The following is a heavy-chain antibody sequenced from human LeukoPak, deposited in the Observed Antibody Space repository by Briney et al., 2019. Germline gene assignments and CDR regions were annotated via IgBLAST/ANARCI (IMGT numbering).Heavy chain of an antibody. CDR3: AREEGYFCSGGSCYSYYMDV. D-gene: IGHD2-15*01. J-gene: IGHJ6*03. Sequence: PSETLSLTCAVSGGSISSSNWWSWVRQPPGKGLEWIGEIYHSGSTNYNPSLKSRVTMSVDTSKNQFSLKLSSVTAADTAVYYCAREEGYFCSGGSCYSYYMDVWGKGTTVTISS. CDR2: IYHSGST. CDR1: GGSISSSNW. V-gene: IGHV4-4*02.